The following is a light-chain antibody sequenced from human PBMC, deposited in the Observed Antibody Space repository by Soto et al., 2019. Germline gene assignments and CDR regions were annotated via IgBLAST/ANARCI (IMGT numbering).Light chain of an antibody. J-gene: IGLJ3*02. CDR3: SSYTSSSTGV. V-gene: IGLV2-14*01. CDR1: STDVGGYNY. Sequence: QSVLTQPASVSGSPGQSITISCTGTSTDVGGYNYVSWYQQHPGKAPKLMIYDVSNRPSGVSNRFSGSKSGTTASLTISGLQAEDEAYYCCSSYTSSSTGVFGGGTKLTVL. CDR2: DVS.